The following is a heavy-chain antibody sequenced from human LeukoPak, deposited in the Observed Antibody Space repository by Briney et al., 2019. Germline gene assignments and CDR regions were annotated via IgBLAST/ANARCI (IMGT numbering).Heavy chain of an antibody. CDR1: GFTFSSYS. D-gene: IGHD3-10*01. CDR3: ARGAIGRTTMVRGVIRNAFDI. CDR2: ISSSSSYI. J-gene: IGHJ3*02. V-gene: IGHV3-21*01. Sequence: PGGSLRLSCAASGFTFSSYSMNWVLQAPGKGLEWVSSISSSSSYISYADPVKGRSTISRATAKNSLYLQMNSLRAEDTAVYYCARGAIGRTTMVRGVIRNAFDIWGQGTMVTVSS.